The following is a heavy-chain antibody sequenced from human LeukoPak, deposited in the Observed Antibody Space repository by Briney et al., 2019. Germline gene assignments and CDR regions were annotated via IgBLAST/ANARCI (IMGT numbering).Heavy chain of an antibody. J-gene: IGHJ4*02. V-gene: IGHV4-38-2*02. Sequence: SETLSLTCTVSHYSISSNYYWGWIRPPPGKGLEWIGSIYHSGSTYYNLSLKGRVTISVDTSKNQFSLKLTSVTAADTAVYYCARSSGYMSYWGQGTLVTVSS. CDR2: IYHSGST. CDR3: ARSSGYMSY. CDR1: HYSISSNYY. D-gene: IGHD3-22*01.